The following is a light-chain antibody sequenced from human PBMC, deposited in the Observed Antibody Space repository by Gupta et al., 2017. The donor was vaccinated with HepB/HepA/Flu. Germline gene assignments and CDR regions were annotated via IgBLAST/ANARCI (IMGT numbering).Light chain of an antibody. V-gene: IGKV3-20*01. Sequence: IVLTQSPGTLSLSPGERATLPCRASQSVSSSYLAWYQQKPGRAPRLLIYGASSRAAGIPDRFSGGGSGTDFTLTISRLGPEDIAVYYCQQYGTSLGFTFGPGTKVDIK. CDR2: GAS. J-gene: IGKJ3*01. CDR1: QSVSSSY. CDR3: QQYGTSLGFT.